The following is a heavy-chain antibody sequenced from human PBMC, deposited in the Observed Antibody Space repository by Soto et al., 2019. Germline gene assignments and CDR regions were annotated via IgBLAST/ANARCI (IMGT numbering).Heavy chain of an antibody. D-gene: IGHD6-19*01. CDR1: GGSISSSSYY. V-gene: IGHV4-39*01. J-gene: IGHJ4*02. Sequence: SETLSLTCTVSGGSISSSSYYWGWIRQPPGKGLEWIGSIYYSGSTYYNPSLKSRVTISVDTSKNQFSLKLSSVTAADTAVYYCARHPQSLVLSLYYFAYWGQGTLVTVSS. CDR2: IYYSGST. CDR3: ARHPQSLVLSLYYFAY.